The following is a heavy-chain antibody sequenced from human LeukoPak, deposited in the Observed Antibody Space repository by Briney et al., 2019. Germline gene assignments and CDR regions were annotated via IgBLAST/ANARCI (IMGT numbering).Heavy chain of an antibody. CDR3: ARENDYVWGSYRYGPTGWFDP. V-gene: IGHV1-8*01. D-gene: IGHD3-16*02. J-gene: IGHJ5*02. CDR1: GYTFTSYD. Sequence: GASVKVSCKASGYTFTSYDINWVRQATGQGLDWMGWMNPNSGNTGYAQKFQGRVTMTRNTSISTAYMELSSLRSEDTAVYYCARENDYVWGSYRYGPTGWFDPWGQGTLVTVSS. CDR2: MNPNSGNT.